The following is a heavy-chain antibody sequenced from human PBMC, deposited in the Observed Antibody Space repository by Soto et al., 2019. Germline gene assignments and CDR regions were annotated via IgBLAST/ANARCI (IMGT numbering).Heavy chain of an antibody. V-gene: IGHV3-7*04. J-gene: IGHJ4*02. Sequence: GGSMRLSCAASGFTFSSYWMSWVRQDPGKGLEWVANIKQDGSEEYYVDSVRGRFTISRDNAKNSLYLQMNSLRAEDTAVYYCAGLDTSMVKTPGYWGQGTLVTVSS. CDR2: IKQDGSEE. CDR3: AGLDTSMVKTPGY. D-gene: IGHD5-18*01. CDR1: GFTFSSYW.